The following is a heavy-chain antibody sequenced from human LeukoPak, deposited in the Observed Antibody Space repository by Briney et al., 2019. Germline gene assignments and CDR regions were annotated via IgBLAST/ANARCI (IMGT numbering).Heavy chain of an antibody. CDR3: ARGSDFFDY. CDR2: IYYSGSA. J-gene: IGHJ4*02. V-gene: IGHV4-31*03. CDR1: GGSISSGGYY. Sequence: SETLSLTCTVSGGSISSGGYYWSWIRQHPGKGLEWIGFIYYSGSAYYNPSLKSRVSISIDTSKNQFSLKLNSVTAADTAVYYCARGSDFFDYWGQGTLVTVSS.